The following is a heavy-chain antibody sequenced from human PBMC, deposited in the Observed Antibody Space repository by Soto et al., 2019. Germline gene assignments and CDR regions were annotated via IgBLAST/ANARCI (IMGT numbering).Heavy chain of an antibody. V-gene: IGHV1-18*01. J-gene: IGHJ4*02. CDR2: ISADNDNG. D-gene: IGHD2-2*01. CDR1: GYTFVRHG. Sequence: ASVKVSRPASGYTFVRHGISWLRQAPGRVFAWMGWISADNDNGNSAQKFQDRVTITIETSTNTAYMELRNLTSDDTAIYECVRYAWPQSQGEGWGQGTQVTVAS. CDR3: VRYAWPQSQGEG.